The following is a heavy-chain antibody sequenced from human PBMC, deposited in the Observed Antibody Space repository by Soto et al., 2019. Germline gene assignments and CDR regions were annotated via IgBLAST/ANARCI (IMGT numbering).Heavy chain of an antibody. CDR1: GYSFTSYW. CDR2: IYPGDSDT. J-gene: IGHJ4*02. D-gene: IGHD3-22*01. Sequence: PXESLTISCKGSGYSFTSYWIGLVRQMPGKGLEWMGIIYPGDSDTRYSPSFQGQVTISADKSISTAYLQWSSLKASDTAMYYCARRGGDYYDSSGYYCLDYWGQGTLVTVSS. V-gene: IGHV5-51*01. CDR3: ARRGGDYYDSSGYYCLDY.